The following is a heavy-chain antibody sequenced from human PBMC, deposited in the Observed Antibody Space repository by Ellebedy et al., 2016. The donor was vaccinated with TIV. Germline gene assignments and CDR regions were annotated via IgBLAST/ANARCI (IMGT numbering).Heavy chain of an antibody. Sequence: AASVKVSCKASGYPFMSYGLCWVRQAPGQGLEWMGWVSPYYGNTNYAHKFQGTVTMTIDTFTGTVYMELRNLRSDEPAVYYGARGFRYGSGRWPLDYWGQGTLVTVSS. CDR3: ARGFRYGSGRWPLDY. CDR2: VSPYYGNT. CDR1: GYPFMSYG. D-gene: IGHD4-23*01. V-gene: IGHV1-18*01. J-gene: IGHJ4*02.